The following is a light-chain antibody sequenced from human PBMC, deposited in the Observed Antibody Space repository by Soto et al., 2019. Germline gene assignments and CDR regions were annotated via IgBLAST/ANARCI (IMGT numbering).Light chain of an antibody. J-gene: IGKJ1*01. CDR2: AAS. CDR3: QKYNSPPWT. CDR1: QDISNS. V-gene: IGKV1-27*01. Sequence: DIQMTQSPSSLSASVGDGVTITCRASQDISNSLAWYQQKPGKVPELLIYAASTLHSGVPSRFSGSGSATDFTLTISSLQPEDVATYYCQKYNSPPWTFGQGTKVDIK.